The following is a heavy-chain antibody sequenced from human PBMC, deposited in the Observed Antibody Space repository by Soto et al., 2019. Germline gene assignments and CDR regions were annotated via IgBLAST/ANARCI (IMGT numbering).Heavy chain of an antibody. D-gene: IGHD3-10*01. CDR1: GFTFSSYA. CDR3: EKDQIAVAMVRGGDYFDY. Sequence: GGSLRLSCAASGFTFSSYAMSWVRQAPGKGLEWVSAISGSGGSTYYADSVKGRFTISRDNSKNTLYLQMNSLRAEDTAVYYGEKDQIAVAMVRGGDYFDYWGQGTLVTVSS. J-gene: IGHJ4*02. V-gene: IGHV3-23*01. CDR2: ISGSGGST.